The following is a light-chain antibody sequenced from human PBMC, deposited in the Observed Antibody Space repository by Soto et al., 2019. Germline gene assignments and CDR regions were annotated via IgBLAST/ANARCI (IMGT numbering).Light chain of an antibody. Sequence: QSVLTQPPSVSGAPGQRVTISCTGSSSNIGAGYDVHWYQQLPGTAPKLLIYGNSNRPSGVPDRFSGSKSGASASPAITGLQAEDEADYYCQSYDSGLSGYVVFGGGTKLTVL. CDR3: QSYDSGLSGYVV. CDR2: GNS. J-gene: IGLJ2*01. V-gene: IGLV1-40*01. CDR1: SSNIGAGYD.